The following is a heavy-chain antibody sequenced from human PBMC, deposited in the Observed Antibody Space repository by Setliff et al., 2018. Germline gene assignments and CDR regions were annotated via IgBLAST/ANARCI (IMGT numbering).Heavy chain of an antibody. J-gene: IGHJ4*02. CDR1: GGSISGTINY. CDR2: INHSGST. V-gene: IGHV4-39*01. CDR3: ARQPEGGYYDSSGYYGMAPYYFDY. D-gene: IGHD3-22*01. Sequence: LSLTCTVSGGSISGTINYWSWIRQPPGKGLEWIGEINHSGSTNYNPSLKSRVTITVDTSKNQFSLKLSSVTAADTAVYYCARQPEGGYYDSSGYYGMAPYYFDYWGQGTLVTVSS.